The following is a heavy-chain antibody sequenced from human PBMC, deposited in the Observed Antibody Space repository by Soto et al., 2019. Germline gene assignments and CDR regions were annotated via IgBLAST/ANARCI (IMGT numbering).Heavy chain of an antibody. J-gene: IGHJ6*02. Sequence: PSGTLSLTCTVYGGSISSYYWSWIRQPAGKGLEWIGRVYTSGSTNYNPSLRSRVTMSVDTSKNQFSLKLNSVTAADTAVYYCARDRPIVATSGYRMDVWGQGTAVTVSS. CDR1: GGSISSYY. CDR2: VYTSGST. D-gene: IGHD5-12*01. CDR3: ARDRPIVATSGYRMDV. V-gene: IGHV4-4*07.